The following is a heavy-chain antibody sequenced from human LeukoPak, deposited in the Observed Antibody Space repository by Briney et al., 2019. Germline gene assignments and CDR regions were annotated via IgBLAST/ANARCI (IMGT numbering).Heavy chain of an antibody. D-gene: IGHD3-3*01. Sequence: ASVKVSCKASGYTFTGYYMHWVRQAPGQGREWMGWISPSGGGTNYAQKFQGRVTMTRDTSISTAYMELSSLRSDDMAVYYCARDLGFWSGYHNFDYWGQGTLVTVSS. J-gene: IGHJ4*02. CDR1: GYTFTGYY. V-gene: IGHV1-2*02. CDR3: ARDLGFWSGYHNFDY. CDR2: ISPSGGGT.